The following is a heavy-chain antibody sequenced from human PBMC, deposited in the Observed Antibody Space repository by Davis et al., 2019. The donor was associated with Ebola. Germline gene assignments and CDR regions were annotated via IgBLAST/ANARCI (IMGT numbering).Heavy chain of an antibody. J-gene: IGHJ6*02. V-gene: IGHV5-51*01. Sequence: GESLKISCHGSGYRFTSYWIGWVRQLPGKGLEWMGIIYPGDSDTRYSPSFQGQVTISADKSISTAYLQWSSLKASDTAMYYCARRDFAAAGIGDYYGMDVWGQGTTVTVSS. CDR2: IYPGDSDT. D-gene: IGHD6-13*01. CDR1: GYRFTSYW. CDR3: ARRDFAAAGIGDYYGMDV.